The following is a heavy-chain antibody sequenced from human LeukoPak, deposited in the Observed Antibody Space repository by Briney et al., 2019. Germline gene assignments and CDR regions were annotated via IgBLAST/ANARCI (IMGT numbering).Heavy chain of an antibody. D-gene: IGHD6-19*01. CDR2: IKNDGSEK. V-gene: IGHV3-7*03. Sequence: GGSLRLSCEGSGFVFSSYWMTWVRQAPGKGLEWVADIKNDGSEKHYVDSVKGRFTISRDNDKNSLSLQMKSLRDEDTAIYFCARKNSGWGFFWDYWGQGSLVTVSS. J-gene: IGHJ4*02. CDR3: ARKNSGWGFFWDY. CDR1: GFVFSSYW.